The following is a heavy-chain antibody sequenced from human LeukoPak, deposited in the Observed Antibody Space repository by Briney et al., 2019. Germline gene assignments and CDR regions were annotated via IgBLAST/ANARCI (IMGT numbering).Heavy chain of an antibody. Sequence: ASVKVSCKPSGYTFTRYGISWVRQAPGEGLEWMGWISAYNVNTNYAHKLQGRVTMTTDTSPSTAYMELRSLRSDDTAVYYCARDGSYYNWFDPWGQGTLVTLSS. CDR1: GYTFTRYG. V-gene: IGHV1-18*01. D-gene: IGHD1-26*01. CDR2: ISAYNVNT. J-gene: IGHJ5*02. CDR3: ARDGSYYNWFDP.